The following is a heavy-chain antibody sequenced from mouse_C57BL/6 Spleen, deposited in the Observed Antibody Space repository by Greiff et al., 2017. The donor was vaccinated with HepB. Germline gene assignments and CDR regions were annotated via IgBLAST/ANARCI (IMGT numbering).Heavy chain of an antibody. CDR1: GYTFTDYY. Sequence: VQLQQSGPVLVKPGASVKMSCKASGYTFTDYYMNWVKQSHGKSLEWIGVINPYNGGTSYNQKFKGKATLTVDKSSSTAYMELNSLTSEDSAVYYCARAIYYDYLYAMDYWGQGTSVTVSS. V-gene: IGHV1-19*01. J-gene: IGHJ4*01. CDR2: INPYNGGT. CDR3: ARAIYYDYLYAMDY. D-gene: IGHD2-4*01.